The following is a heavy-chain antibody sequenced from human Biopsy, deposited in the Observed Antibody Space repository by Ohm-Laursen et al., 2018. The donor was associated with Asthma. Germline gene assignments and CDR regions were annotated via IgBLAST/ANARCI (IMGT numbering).Heavy chain of an antibody. CDR3: ARKAGSCISRTCYSLDF. J-gene: IGHJ4*02. V-gene: IGHV1-69*01. CDR2: INSVFGTT. CDR1: GGTFNTYV. Sequence: SSVKVSCKSLGGTFNTYVIGWVRQAPGQGLEWMGGINSVFGTTTYPQKFQDRVTITADDSTSTVYMESSSLRSEDTAVYYCARKAGSCISRTCYSLDFWGQGTLVTVPS. D-gene: IGHD2-2*01.